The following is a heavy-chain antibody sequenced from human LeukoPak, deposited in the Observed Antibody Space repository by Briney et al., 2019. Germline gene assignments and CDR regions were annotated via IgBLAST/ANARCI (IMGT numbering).Heavy chain of an antibody. D-gene: IGHD6-19*01. J-gene: IGHJ6*03. CDR1: GYTFTSYY. CDR3: ARDTVAGTTASYYYMDV. CDR2: INPSGGST. Sequence: ASVKVTCKASGYTFTSYYMHWVRQAPGQGLEWMGIINPSGGSTSYAQELQGRVTMTRDTSTSTVYMELSSLRSEDTAVYYCARDTVAGTTASYYYMDVWGKGTTVTISS. V-gene: IGHV1-46*01.